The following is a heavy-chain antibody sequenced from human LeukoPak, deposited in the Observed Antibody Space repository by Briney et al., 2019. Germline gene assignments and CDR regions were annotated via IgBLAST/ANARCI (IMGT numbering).Heavy chain of an antibody. CDR2: ISYHGSNK. CDR1: GFTFSSYG. J-gene: IGHJ4*02. V-gene: IGHV3-30*18. D-gene: IGHD6-19*01. CDR3: AKGHSSGGYYFDY. Sequence: GGSLRLSCAASGFTFSSYGMHWVRQAPGKGLEWAAVISYHGSNKYYADSVKGRFTTSRDNSKNTLYLQMNSLRAEDTAMYYCAKGHSSGGYYFDYWGQGTLVTVSS.